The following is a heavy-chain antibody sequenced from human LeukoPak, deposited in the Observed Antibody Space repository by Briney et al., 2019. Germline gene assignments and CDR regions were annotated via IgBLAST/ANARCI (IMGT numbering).Heavy chain of an antibody. CDR2: ISGSGGST. CDR3: AKDYRDGYNFYYYYYGMDV. D-gene: IGHD5-24*01. J-gene: IGHJ6*02. V-gene: IGHV3-23*01. Sequence: GGSLRLSCAASGFTVSSNYMSWVRQAPGKGLEWVSAISGSGGSTYYADSVKGRFTISRDNSKNTLYLQMNSLRAEDTAVYYCAKDYRDGYNFYYYYYGMDVWGQGTTVTVSS. CDR1: GFTVSSNY.